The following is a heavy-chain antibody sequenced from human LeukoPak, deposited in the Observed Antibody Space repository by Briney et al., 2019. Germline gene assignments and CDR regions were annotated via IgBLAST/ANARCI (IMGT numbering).Heavy chain of an antibody. CDR2: IITYNGNT. CDR1: GYTFTSYG. Sequence: GASVKVSCKTSGYTFTSYGLSWVRQAPGQGLEWMGWIITYNGNTYYSQKLQGRVTMTTDTSTSTAYMGLRSLRSDDTAVYYCAKTTVTSEEYYYYYMDVWGKGTTVTVSS. J-gene: IGHJ6*03. D-gene: IGHD4-17*01. CDR3: AKTTVTSEEYYYYYMDV. V-gene: IGHV1-18*01.